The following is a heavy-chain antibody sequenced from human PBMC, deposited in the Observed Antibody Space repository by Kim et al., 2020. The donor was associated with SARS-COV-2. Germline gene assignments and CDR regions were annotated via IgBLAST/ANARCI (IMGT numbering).Heavy chain of an antibody. CDR3: ARDLDSSTSCYFCGYYCYGMDV. V-gene: IGHV1-18*01. D-gene: IGHD2-2*01. CDR1: GYTFTSYG. Sequence: ASVKVSCKASGYTFTSYGISWVRQAPGQGLEWMGWISAYNGNTNYAQKLQGRVTMTTDTSTSTAYMELRSLRSDDTAVYYCARDLDSSTSCYFCGYYCYGMDVWGKGTTITVSS. J-gene: IGHJ6*04. CDR2: ISAYNGNT.